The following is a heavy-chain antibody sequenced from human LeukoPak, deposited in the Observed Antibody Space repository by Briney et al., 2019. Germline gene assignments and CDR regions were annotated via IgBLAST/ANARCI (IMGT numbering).Heavy chain of an antibody. Sequence: SETLSLTCTVSGGSISSYYWSWIRQPPGKGLEWIGYIYYSGSTNYNPSLKSRVTISVDTSKNQFSLKLSSVTAADTAVYYCAREEVGWWFDPWGQGTLVTVSS. D-gene: IGHD6-19*01. CDR1: GGSISSYY. J-gene: IGHJ5*02. CDR2: IYYSGST. V-gene: IGHV4-59*01. CDR3: AREEVGWWFDP.